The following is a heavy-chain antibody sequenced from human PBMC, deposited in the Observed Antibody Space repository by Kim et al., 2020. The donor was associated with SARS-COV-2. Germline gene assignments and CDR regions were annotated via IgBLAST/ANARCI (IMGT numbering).Heavy chain of an antibody. V-gene: IGHV4-59*01. J-gene: IGHJ4*02. D-gene: IGHD3-3*01. Sequence: SETLSLTCTVSGGSISSYYWSWIRQPPGKGLEWIGYIYYTGSTNYKPSLTSRVTISVDTSKNQFSLKLSSVTAAETAVYYCARAGGGGGYYYVLDYWGQG. CDR1: GGSISSYY. CDR3: ARAGGGGGYYYVLDY. CDR2: IYYTGST.